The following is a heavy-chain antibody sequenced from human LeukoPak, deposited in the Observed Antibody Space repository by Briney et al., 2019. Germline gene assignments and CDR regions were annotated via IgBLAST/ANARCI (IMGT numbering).Heavy chain of an antibody. CDR3: ARAGGSYYKYYFDY. CDR1: GGSFSGYY. J-gene: IGHJ4*02. Sequence: SETLSLTCAVYGGSFSGYYWSWIRQPPGKGLEWIGEINHSGSTNYNPSLKSRVTISVDTSKNQFSLKLSSVTAADTAVYYCARAGGSYYKYYFDYWGQGTLVTVSS. V-gene: IGHV4-34*01. CDR2: INHSGST. D-gene: IGHD3-10*01.